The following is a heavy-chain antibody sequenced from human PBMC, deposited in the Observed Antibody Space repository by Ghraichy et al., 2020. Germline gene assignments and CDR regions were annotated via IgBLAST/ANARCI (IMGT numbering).Heavy chain of an antibody. D-gene: IGHD6-13*01. J-gene: IGHJ4*02. V-gene: IGHV3-30*03. Sequence: GESLNISCAASGFTFKTYDMLWVRQAPGKGLECVALISFDGSNERYADSVKGRFTISRDISKNTLYLQMDSLRPEDTAMYYCARVAHSRGLHSRLDSWGQGTLVTVSS. CDR2: ISFDGSNE. CDR1: GFTFKTYD. CDR3: ARVAHSRGLHSRLDS.